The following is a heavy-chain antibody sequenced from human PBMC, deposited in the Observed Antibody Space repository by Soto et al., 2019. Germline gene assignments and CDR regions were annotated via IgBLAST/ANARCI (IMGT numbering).Heavy chain of an antibody. J-gene: IGHJ6*02. CDR1: GGSISSSNW. CDR2: IYHSGST. V-gene: IGHV4-4*02. Sequence: SSETLSLTCAVSGGSISSSNWWSWVRQPPGKGLEWIGEIYHSGSTNYNPSLKSRVTISVDKSKNQFSLKLSSVTAADTAVYYCARDRRDIVVVPAANGHGMDVWGQGTTVTVSS. D-gene: IGHD2-2*01. CDR3: ARDRRDIVVVPAANGHGMDV.